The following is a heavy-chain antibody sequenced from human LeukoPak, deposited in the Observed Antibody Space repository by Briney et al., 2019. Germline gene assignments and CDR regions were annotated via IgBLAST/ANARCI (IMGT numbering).Heavy chain of an antibody. CDR2: IGYRGGSI. J-gene: IGHJ6*03. CDR1: GFTFSNYA. CDR3: AKSWGYTRPYYNYMDV. D-gene: IGHD3-16*02. V-gene: IGHV3-23*01. Sequence: GGSLRLSCAASGFTFSNYAMSWVRQAPGKGLEWVSIIGYRGGSIYYAYSVQGRFTIARDNSKNTLSLQMNGVRPEDTAVYYCAKSWGYTRPYYNYMDVWGRGTAVTVSS.